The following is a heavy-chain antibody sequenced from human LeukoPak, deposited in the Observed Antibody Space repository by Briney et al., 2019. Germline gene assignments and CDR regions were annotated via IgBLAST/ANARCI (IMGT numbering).Heavy chain of an antibody. Sequence: GGSLRLSCAASGFTFSSYAMSWVRQAPGKGLEWVSAISGSGGSTYYADSVKGRFTISRDNSKNSLYLQMNSLRTEDTALYYCASGWNYYYYGMDVWGQGTTVTVSS. J-gene: IGHJ6*02. CDR3: ASGWNYYYYGMDV. D-gene: IGHD6-19*01. CDR1: GFTFSSYA. V-gene: IGHV3-23*01. CDR2: ISGSGGST.